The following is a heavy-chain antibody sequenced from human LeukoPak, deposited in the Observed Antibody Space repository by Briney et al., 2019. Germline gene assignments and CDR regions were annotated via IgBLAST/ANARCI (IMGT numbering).Heavy chain of an antibody. D-gene: IGHD3-22*01. Sequence: GGSLRLSCAASGFTFSTYGTHWVRQAPGKGLEWVAFIRYDGSHKYYTDSVKGRFTISRDNSKNTLYLQMNNLRAEDTALYYCAKISGYFPFDYWDQGTRVSVST. J-gene: IGHJ4*02. CDR1: GFTFSTYG. V-gene: IGHV3-30*02. CDR2: IRYDGSHK. CDR3: AKISGYFPFDY.